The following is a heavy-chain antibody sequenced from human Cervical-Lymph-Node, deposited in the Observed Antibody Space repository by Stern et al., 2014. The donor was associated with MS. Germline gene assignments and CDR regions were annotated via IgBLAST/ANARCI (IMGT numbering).Heavy chain of an antibody. CDR3: MGVGDAMDV. CDR1: GFSISSLG. Sequence: VQLVESGGGVVQPGRSLRLSCAASGFSISSLGMHWVPQAPGKGLYWVAFISFVGSNKKYVDAVKGRFSISSDKSNDTMYLQMNSLRPEDTAVYYCMGVGDAMDVWGQGTTFIVS. V-gene: IGHV3-30*03. CDR2: ISFVGSNK. J-gene: IGHJ6*02.